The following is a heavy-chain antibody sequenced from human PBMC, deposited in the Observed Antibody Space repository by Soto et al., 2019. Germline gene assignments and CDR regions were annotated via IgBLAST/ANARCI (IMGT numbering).Heavy chain of an antibody. CDR1: GFSFVNYA. CDR3: AKATTNGGWFNPFDS. CDR2: LSGSGTST. D-gene: IGHD6-19*01. V-gene: IGHV3-23*01. J-gene: IGHJ4*02. Sequence: GGSLRLSCAASGFSFVNYAMNWVRQAPGKGLEWVSGLSGSGTSTYYADSVKGRFTISRDNSRDALFLQMNSLTADDTAVYYCAKATTNGGWFNPFDSWGQGALVTVSS.